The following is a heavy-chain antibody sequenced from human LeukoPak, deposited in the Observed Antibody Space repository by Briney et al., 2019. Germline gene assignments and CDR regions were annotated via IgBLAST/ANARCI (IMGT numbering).Heavy chain of an antibody. Sequence: TPETLSHTCTVSGGSISSYYWSWIRQPPGKGLEWIGYIYYSGSTNYNPSLKSRDTISVDTSKNQFSLKLSSVTAADTAVYYCARAPYGGYSYGRPFDYWGQGTLVTVSS. J-gene: IGHJ4*02. CDR3: ARAPYGGYSYGRPFDY. V-gene: IGHV4-59*08. CDR1: GGSISSYY. D-gene: IGHD5-18*01. CDR2: IYYSGST.